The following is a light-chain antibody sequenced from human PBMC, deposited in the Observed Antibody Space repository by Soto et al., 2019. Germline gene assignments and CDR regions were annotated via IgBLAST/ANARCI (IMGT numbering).Light chain of an antibody. CDR1: QTISSW. Sequence: DIQMTQSPSSLSASVGDRVTITCRASQTISSWLAWYQQKPGKAPKLLIYKASTLKSGVPSRFSGSGSGTEFTLTISSLQPDDLAVYYCQQYDKWPRTFGQGTKVDNK. CDR3: QQYDKWPRT. V-gene: IGKV1-5*03. J-gene: IGKJ1*01. CDR2: KAS.